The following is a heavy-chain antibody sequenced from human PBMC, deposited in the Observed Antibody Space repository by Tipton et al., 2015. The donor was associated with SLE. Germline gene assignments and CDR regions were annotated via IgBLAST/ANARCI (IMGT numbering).Heavy chain of an antibody. J-gene: IGHJ4*02. Sequence: TLSLTCAVYGGSFSGYYWSWIRQPPGKGLEWIGEINNSGSTNYNPSLKGRVTISVDTSKNQFSLKLSSVTAADTAVYYCASVDLLAAAGTNWGQGTLVTVSS. CDR3: ASVDLLAAAGTN. D-gene: IGHD6-13*01. V-gene: IGHV4-34*01. CDR1: GGSFSGYY. CDR2: INNSGST.